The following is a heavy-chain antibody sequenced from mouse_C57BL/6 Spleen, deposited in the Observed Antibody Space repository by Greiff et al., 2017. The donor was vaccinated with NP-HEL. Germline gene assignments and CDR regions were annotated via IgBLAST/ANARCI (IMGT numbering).Heavy chain of an antibody. J-gene: IGHJ3*01. CDR3: ARWGL. CDR2: IDPSDCFT. V-gene: IGHV1-69*01. CDR1: GYTFTNYW. Sequence: VQLQQSGAELMMPGASVKLSCKASGYTFTNYWIHWVKQRPGQGLEWIGEIDPSDCFTNYNQKFKDKSTLTVDKSSSTAYMQLSSLTSEDSAVYYCARWGLWGQGTLVTVSA.